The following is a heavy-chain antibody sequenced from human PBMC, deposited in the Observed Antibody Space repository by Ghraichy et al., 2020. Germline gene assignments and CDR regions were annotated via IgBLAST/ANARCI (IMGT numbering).Heavy chain of an antibody. CDR1: GYTFTSYG. CDR2: ISAYNGNT. D-gene: IGHD3-22*01. CDR3: ARGGGRISYDSSGYYPTPFDY. Sequence: ASVKVSCKASGYTFTSYGISWVRQAPGQGLEWMGWISAYNGNTNYAQKLQGRVTMTTDTSTSTAYMELRSLRSDVTAVYYCARGGGRISYDSSGYYPTPFDYWGQGTLVTVSS. V-gene: IGHV1-18*01. J-gene: IGHJ4*02.